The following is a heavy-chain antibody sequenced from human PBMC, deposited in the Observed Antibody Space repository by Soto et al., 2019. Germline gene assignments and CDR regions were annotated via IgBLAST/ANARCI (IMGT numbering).Heavy chain of an antibody. J-gene: IGHJ5*02. CDR2: IVVGSGNT. CDR3: AATGSGWYAYNWFDP. Sequence: GASVKVSCKASGFTFSSSAVQGVRQARGQRLEWIGWIVVGSGNTNYAQKFQERVTITRDMSTSTAYMELSSLRSEDTAVYYCAATGSGWYAYNWFDPWGQGTLVTVSS. D-gene: IGHD6-19*01. V-gene: IGHV1-58*01. CDR1: GFTFSSSA.